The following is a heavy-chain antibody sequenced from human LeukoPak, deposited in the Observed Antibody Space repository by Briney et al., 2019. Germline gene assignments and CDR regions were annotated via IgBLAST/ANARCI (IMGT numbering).Heavy chain of an antibody. CDR2: ISSSSSYI. V-gene: IGHV3-21*01. CDR1: GFTFSSYS. CDR3: ARDLRRGYSPQYYFDY. Sequence: PGGSLRLSCAASGFTFSSYSMNWVRQAPGKGLEWVSSISSSSSYIYYADSVKGRFAISRDNAKNSLYLQMNSLRAEDTAVYYCARDLRRGYSPQYYFDYWGQGTLVTVSS. J-gene: IGHJ4*02. D-gene: IGHD5-18*01.